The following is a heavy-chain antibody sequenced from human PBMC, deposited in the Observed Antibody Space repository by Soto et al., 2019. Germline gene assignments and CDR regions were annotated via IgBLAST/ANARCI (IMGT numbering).Heavy chain of an antibody. D-gene: IGHD6-6*01. CDR3: ARRYGSCFAY. CDR2: IYHGGNI. J-gene: IGHJ4*02. V-gene: IGHV4-4*02. Sequence: SETLSLTCAVSGDSINSSDWWNWVRQPPGKGLEWIGEIYHGGNIYYNPSLKSRVTISMDKSRNQFSLKLSSVTTADTAVYYCARRYGSCFAYWGQGTLVTVS. CDR1: GDSINSSDW.